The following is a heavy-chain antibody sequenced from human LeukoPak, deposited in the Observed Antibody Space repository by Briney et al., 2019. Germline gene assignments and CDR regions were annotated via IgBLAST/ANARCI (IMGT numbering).Heavy chain of an antibody. D-gene: IGHD4-17*01. J-gene: IGHJ3*01. CDR1: GFTLRNYA. V-gene: IGHV3-23*01. Sequence: PGGSLRLSCAASGFTLRNYAMSWVRQAPGKGLEWVSSIGAGDKYTYYGDSVKGRFTISRDNSKNTLYLQMSSLRAEDTAVYYCAKDPNGDYIGAFDFXXXGXMVTVSS. CDR2: IGAGDKYT. CDR3: AKDPNGDYIGAFDF.